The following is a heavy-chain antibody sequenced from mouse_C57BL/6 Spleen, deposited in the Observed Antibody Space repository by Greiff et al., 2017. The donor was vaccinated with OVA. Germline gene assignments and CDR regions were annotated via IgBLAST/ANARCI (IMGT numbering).Heavy chain of an antibody. CDR2: ISSGGDYI. V-gene: IGHV5-9-1*02. Sequence: EVKLMESGEGLVKPGGSLKLSCAASGFTFSSYAMSWVRQTPEKRLEWVAYISSGGDYIYYADTVKGRFTISRDNARNTLYLQMSSLKSEDTAMYYCTRGENYYGSSSRDFDVWGTGTTVTVSS. J-gene: IGHJ1*03. CDR3: TRGENYYGSSSRDFDV. D-gene: IGHD1-1*01. CDR1: GFTFSSYA.